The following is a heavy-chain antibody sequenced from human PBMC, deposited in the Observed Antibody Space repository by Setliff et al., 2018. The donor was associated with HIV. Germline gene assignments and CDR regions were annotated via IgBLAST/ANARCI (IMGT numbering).Heavy chain of an antibody. CDR2: ISTYNGDT. CDR1: GYIFTRYG. D-gene: IGHD3-3*01. J-gene: IGHJ4*02. CDR3: VRGGDYDYWSGYTSLDF. Sequence: WASVKVSCKASGYIFTRYGVSWVRQAPGQGLEWMGWISTYNGDTNYAQKIKDRVTMTTHTSSSTAYMELRGLRSDDTAVYYCVRGGDYDYWSGYTSLDFWGQGTLVTVSS. V-gene: IGHV1-18*01.